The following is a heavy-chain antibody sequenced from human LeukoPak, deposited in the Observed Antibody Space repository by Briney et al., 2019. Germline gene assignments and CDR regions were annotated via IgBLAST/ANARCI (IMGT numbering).Heavy chain of an antibody. Sequence: KPSETLSLTRAVYGGSFSGYYWSWIPPPPGEGVEWSGEINHSGSATYAPSLKSRLTISADTSENQFSLKLSSVTAADTAVYYCARGHYYDSSGYPLYYYYYGMDVWGQGTTITVSS. V-gene: IGHV4-34*01. D-gene: IGHD3-22*01. CDR1: GGSFSGYY. CDR3: ARGHYYDSSGYPLYYYYYGMDV. CDR2: INHSGSA. J-gene: IGHJ6*02.